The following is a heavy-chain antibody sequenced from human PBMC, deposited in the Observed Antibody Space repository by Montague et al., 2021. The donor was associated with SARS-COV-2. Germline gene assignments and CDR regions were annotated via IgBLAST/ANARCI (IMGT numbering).Heavy chain of an antibody. CDR3: ARGVTYYDILTGYYKGNYYYGMDV. J-gene: IGHJ6*02. CDR1: GGSFSGFY. D-gene: IGHD3-9*01. CDR2: MNHSGST. V-gene: IGHV4-34*01. Sequence: SETLSLTCAVYGGSFSGFYWSWIRQPPGKGLEWIGEMNHSGSTNYNPSLKSRVTISVDTSKNQFSLKLSSVTAADTAVYYCARGVTYYDILTGYYKGNYYYGMDVWDQGTTVTVSS.